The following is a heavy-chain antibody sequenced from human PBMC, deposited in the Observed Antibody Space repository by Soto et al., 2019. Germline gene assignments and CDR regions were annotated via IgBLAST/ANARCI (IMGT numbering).Heavy chain of an antibody. CDR1: GFIFSNYG. Sequence: QVQLVESGGGVVQPGRSLRLSCAASGFIFSNYGIHWVRQAPGKGLEWVAVISYDGSDRYYADSVKGRFTISRDNSKNTLYLQMNGLRAEDTAVYYCAKDRTTFYWYFDLWGRGTLVTVSS. D-gene: IGHD1-7*01. CDR3: AKDRTTFYWYFDL. J-gene: IGHJ2*01. V-gene: IGHV3-30*18. CDR2: ISYDGSDR.